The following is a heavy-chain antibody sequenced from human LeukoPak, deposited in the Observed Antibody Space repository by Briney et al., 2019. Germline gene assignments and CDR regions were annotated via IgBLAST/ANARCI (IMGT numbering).Heavy chain of an antibody. D-gene: IGHD5-18*01. CDR2: VYYSGST. J-gene: IGHJ4*02. CDR3: ARDAEVDTAMVYGLYGSGISRAFDY. Sequence: PSQTLSLTCTVSGGSISSGGYYCSCIRQHPGKGLEWIGYVYYSGSTYYNPSLKSRVTISVDTSKNQFSLKLSSVTAADTAVYYCARDAEVDTAMVYGLYGSGISRAFDYWGQGTLTTVSS. V-gene: IGHV4-31*03. CDR1: GGSISSGGYY.